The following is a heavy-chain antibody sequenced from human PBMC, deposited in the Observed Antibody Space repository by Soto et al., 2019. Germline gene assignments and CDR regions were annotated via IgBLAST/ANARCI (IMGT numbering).Heavy chain of an antibody. CDR3: ATEQELLLFGELSPAAKNNYYYGMDV. J-gene: IGHJ6*02. D-gene: IGHD3-10*01. Sequence: GASVKVSCKASGGTFSSYAISWVRQAPGQGLEWMGGIIPIFGTANYAQKFQGRVTITADESTSTAYMELSSLRSEDTAVYYCATEQELLLFGELSPAAKNNYYYGMDVWGQGTTVTVSS. V-gene: IGHV1-69*13. CDR1: GGTFSSYA. CDR2: IIPIFGTA.